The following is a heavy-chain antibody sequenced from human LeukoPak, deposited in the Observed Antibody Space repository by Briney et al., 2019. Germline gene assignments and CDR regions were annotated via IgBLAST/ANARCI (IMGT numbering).Heavy chain of an antibody. V-gene: IGHV3-23*01. D-gene: IGHD3-22*01. J-gene: IGHJ4*02. CDR2: ISTSGGGI. CDR1: GFTFSNYA. CDR3: ARDGFDYYDSSGYYYFDY. Sequence: LSGGSLRLSCAASGFTFSNYAMSWVRQAPGKGLEWVSGISTSGGGIYYADSVKGRFTISRDNSMNTLYLQMYSLRADDTAVYYCARDGFDYYDSSGYYYFDYWGQGTLVTVSS.